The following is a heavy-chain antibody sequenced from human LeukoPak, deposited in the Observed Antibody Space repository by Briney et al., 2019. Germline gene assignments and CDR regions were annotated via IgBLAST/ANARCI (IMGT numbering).Heavy chain of an antibody. CDR3: ARQSTMVRGVINGDY. Sequence: SETLSPTCSVSGGSISSSNYYWGWIRQPPGKGLEWIGSIYYSGSTYYNPSLKSRVTIFVDTSKNQFSLKLSSVTAADTAVYYCARQSTMVRGVINGDYWGQGTLVTVSS. V-gene: IGHV4-39*01. CDR1: GGSISSSNYY. J-gene: IGHJ4*02. D-gene: IGHD3-10*01. CDR2: IYYSGST.